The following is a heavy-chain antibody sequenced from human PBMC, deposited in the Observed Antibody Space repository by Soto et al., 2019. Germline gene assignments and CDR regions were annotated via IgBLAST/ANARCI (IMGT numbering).Heavy chain of an antibody. CDR1: GGSFSGYY. D-gene: IGHD1-26*01. Sequence: PSETLSLTCAVYGGSFSGYYWTWIRQPPGTGLEWIGEINHSGSTNYNPSLKSRVTISVDTSKNQFSLKLTSVTAADTAVYYCARGERTYYYYGMDVWGQGTTVTVSS. J-gene: IGHJ6*02. CDR2: INHSGST. CDR3: ARGERTYYYYGMDV. V-gene: IGHV4-34*01.